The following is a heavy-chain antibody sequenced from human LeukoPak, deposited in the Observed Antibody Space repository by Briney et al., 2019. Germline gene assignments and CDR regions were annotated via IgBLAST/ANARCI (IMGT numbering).Heavy chain of an antibody. CDR1: GFTFSSYW. CDR3: ARDHYDYVWGSYRQLGNDY. Sequence: PGGSLRLSCAASGFTFSSYWMSWVRQAPGKGLEWVANIKQDGSEKYYVDSVKGRFTSSRDNAKNSLYLQMNSLRAEDTAVYYCARDHYDYVWGSYRQLGNDYWGQGTLVTVSS. V-gene: IGHV3-7*01. CDR2: IKQDGSEK. J-gene: IGHJ4*02. D-gene: IGHD3-16*02.